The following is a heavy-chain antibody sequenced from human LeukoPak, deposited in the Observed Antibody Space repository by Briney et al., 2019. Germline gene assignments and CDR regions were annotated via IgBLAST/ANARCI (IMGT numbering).Heavy chain of an antibody. Sequence: GASVKVSCKASGYTFTGYYMHWVRQAPGQGLEWMGRINPNSGGTNYAQKFQGRVTMTTDTSTSTAYMELRSLRSDDTAVYYCARGGYSYGYEDYWGQGTLVTVSS. D-gene: IGHD5-18*01. V-gene: IGHV1-2*06. CDR1: GYTFTGYY. CDR3: ARGGYSYGYEDY. CDR2: INPNSGGT. J-gene: IGHJ4*02.